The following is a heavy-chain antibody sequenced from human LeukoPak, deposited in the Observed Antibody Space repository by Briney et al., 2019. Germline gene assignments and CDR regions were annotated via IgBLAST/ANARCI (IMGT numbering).Heavy chain of an antibody. CDR1: GYTFTSYA. Sequence: ASVKVSCKASGYTFTSYAMHWVRQAPGQRPEWMGWINAGNGNTKYSQKFQGRVTITRDTSASTAYMELSSLRSEDTAVYYCARDHDIVVVPAADPNWFDPWGQGTLVTVSS. CDR3: ARDHDIVVVPAADPNWFDP. CDR2: INAGNGNT. V-gene: IGHV1-3*01. D-gene: IGHD2-2*01. J-gene: IGHJ5*02.